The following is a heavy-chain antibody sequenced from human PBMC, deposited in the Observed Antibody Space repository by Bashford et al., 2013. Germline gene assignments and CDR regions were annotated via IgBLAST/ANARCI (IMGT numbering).Heavy chain of an antibody. J-gene: IGHJ4*02. CDR3: SGGNYFRADY. CDR2: ISFDGKSK. Sequence: VRQAPGKGLEWVAVISFDGKSKFYADSVKGRFAISRDNSRNTVFLQMDSLRIEDTATYYCSGGNYFRADYWGQGTLVTVSS. V-gene: IGHV3-30*03. D-gene: IGHD1-26*01.